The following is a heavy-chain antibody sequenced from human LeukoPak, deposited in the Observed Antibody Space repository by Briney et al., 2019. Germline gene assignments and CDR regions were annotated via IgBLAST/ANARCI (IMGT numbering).Heavy chain of an antibody. CDR3: AKDFCTGCNYYFYGMDV. Sequence: GGSLRLSCAASGFTFSDYYMSWIRQAPGKGLEWVSYISSSGSTIYYADSVKGRFTISRDNAKNSLYLQMNSLRAEDTAFYYCAKDFCTGCNYYFYGMDVWGRGTTVTVSS. CDR1: GFTFSDYY. D-gene: IGHD2-2*01. CDR2: ISSSGSTI. J-gene: IGHJ6*02. V-gene: IGHV3-11*01.